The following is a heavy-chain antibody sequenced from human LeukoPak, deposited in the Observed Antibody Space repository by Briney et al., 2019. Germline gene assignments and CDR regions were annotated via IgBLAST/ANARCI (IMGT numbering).Heavy chain of an antibody. CDR1: GFSFSNYW. CDR2: IKQDGSGK. Sequence: PGGSLRLSCAASGFSFSNYWMSWVRQAPEKGLEWVANIKQDGSGKQYVDSMKGRFTISRDNAKNSLYLQMNSLRAEDTAVYYCARDRDDGGFEFWGQGTLVTVSS. CDR3: ARDRDDGGFEF. D-gene: IGHD4-23*01. V-gene: IGHV3-7*01. J-gene: IGHJ4*02.